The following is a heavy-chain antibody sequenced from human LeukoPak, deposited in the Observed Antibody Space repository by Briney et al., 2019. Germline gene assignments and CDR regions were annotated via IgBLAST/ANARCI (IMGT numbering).Heavy chain of an antibody. J-gene: IGHJ4*02. Sequence: SVKVSCKASGGTFGSYAISWVRQAPGQGLEWMGRIIPILGIANYAQKFQGRVTITADKSTSTAYMELSSLRSEDTAVYYCARDVHGSGSYPDYWGQGTLVTVSS. CDR3: ARDVHGSGSYPDY. CDR1: GGTFGSYA. V-gene: IGHV1-69*04. D-gene: IGHD3-10*01. CDR2: IIPILGIA.